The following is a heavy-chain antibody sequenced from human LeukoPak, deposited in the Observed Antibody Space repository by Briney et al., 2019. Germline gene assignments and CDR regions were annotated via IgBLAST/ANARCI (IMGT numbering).Heavy chain of an antibody. CDR2: IYYSGST. V-gene: IGHV4-39*01. D-gene: IGHD2-15*01. J-gene: IGHJ4*02. Sequence: ASETLSLTCTVSGGSISSSSYYWGWIRQPPGKGLEWIGSIYYSGSTYYNPSLKSRVTISVDTSKNQFSLKLSSVTAADTAVYYCARARASGRSGFDYWGQGTLVTVSS. CDR3: ARARASGRSGFDY. CDR1: GGSISSSSYY.